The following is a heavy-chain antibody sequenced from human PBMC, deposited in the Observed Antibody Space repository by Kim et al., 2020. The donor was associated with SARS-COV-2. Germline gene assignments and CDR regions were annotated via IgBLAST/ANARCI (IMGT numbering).Heavy chain of an antibody. CDR1: GFKISSYA. Sequence: GGSLRLSCAASGFKISSYAMSWVRQAPGKGLEWVSGMSGSGGSSTYYADSVKGRFTISRDKSKNTVHLEMSSLRVEDTAVYYCAKASGQGSETTPFDYWGQGTLVTVSS. CDR3: AKASGQGSETTPFDY. V-gene: IGHV3-23*01. J-gene: IGHJ4*02. D-gene: IGHD3-10*01. CDR2: MSGSGGSST.